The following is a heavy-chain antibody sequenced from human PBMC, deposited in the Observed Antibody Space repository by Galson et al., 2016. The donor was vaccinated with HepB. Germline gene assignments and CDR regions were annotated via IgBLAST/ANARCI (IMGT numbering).Heavy chain of an antibody. Sequence: SLRLSCAASGFTFGRYAMSWVRQAPGKGLEWVSAISGDGGSTYYAGSVKGRFTSSRDRSTNTMYLQMNSLRTDDTAVYYCARFTQEWLDRVYYFDYWGQGILVTVSS. CDR2: ISGDGGST. CDR1: GFTFGRYA. CDR3: ARFTQEWLDRVYYFDY. D-gene: IGHD6-19*01. J-gene: IGHJ4*02. V-gene: IGHV3-23*01.